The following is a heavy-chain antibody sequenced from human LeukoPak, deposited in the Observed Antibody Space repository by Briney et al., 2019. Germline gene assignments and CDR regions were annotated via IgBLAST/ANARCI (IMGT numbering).Heavy chain of an antibody. J-gene: IGHJ6*03. Sequence: PGGSLRLSCAASEFTFSSYWMHWVRQAPGKGLVWVSRINSDGSSTSYADSVKGRFTISRDNAKNTLYLQMNSLRAEDTAVYYCAKVGGGSRIYYYYYMDVWGKGTTVTISS. CDR2: INSDGSST. V-gene: IGHV3-74*01. CDR3: AKVGGGSRIYYYYYMDV. CDR1: EFTFSSYW. D-gene: IGHD6-6*01.